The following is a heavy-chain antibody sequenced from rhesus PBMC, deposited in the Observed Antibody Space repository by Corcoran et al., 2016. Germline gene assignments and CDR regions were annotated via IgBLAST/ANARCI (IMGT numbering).Heavy chain of an antibody. CDR1: GGSISSGYD. CDR2: INGSSGRT. J-gene: IGHJ4*01. V-gene: IGHV4-76*01. CDR3: ARGGFY. Sequence: QVQLQESGPGVVKPSETLSLTCAVSGGSISSGYDWSVCPQPPGKGLEWIGYINGSSGRTNYNPSLKNPVSISNDASKNQFSLKLSSVTAADTAVYYCARGGFYWGQGVLVTVSS.